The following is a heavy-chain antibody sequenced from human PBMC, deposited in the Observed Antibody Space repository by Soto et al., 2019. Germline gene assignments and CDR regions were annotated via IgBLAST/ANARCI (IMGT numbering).Heavy chain of an antibody. CDR3: AHSPPAGVRGVYWFDP. CDR1: GFSLSTSGVG. J-gene: IGHJ5*02. V-gene: IGHV2-5*02. D-gene: IGHD3-10*01. CDR2: IYWDDDK. Sequence: QITLKESGPTLVKPTQTLTLTCTFSGFSLSTSGVGVGWIRQPPGKALEWLALIYWDDDKRYSPSLKSRLTLTKDTSKNQVALTMTNMDPVDTATYYCAHSPPAGVRGVYWFDPWGQGTLVTVSS.